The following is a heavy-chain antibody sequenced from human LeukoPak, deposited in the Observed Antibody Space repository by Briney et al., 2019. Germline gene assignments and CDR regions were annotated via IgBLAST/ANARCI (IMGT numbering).Heavy chain of an antibody. J-gene: IGHJ4*02. V-gene: IGHV3-30-3*01. CDR2: ISYDGGNK. Sequence: GRSLRLSCAASGFTFSSYAMHWVRQAPGKGLEWVAVISYDGGNKYYADSVKGRFTISRDNSKNTLYLQMNSLRAEDTAVYYCARAREGWVTIFGVALGYWGQGTLVTVSS. CDR1: GFTFSSYA. CDR3: ARAREGWVTIFGVALGY. D-gene: IGHD3-3*01.